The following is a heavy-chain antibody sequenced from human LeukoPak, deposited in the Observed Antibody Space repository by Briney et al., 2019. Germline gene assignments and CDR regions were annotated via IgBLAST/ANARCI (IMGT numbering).Heavy chain of an antibody. CDR3: STFTSPGLFGS. V-gene: IGHV3-15*07. Sequence: GGSLRLSCAASGFTFTNAWMNWVRQAPGKGLEWVGRIKSKADGETIDYAAPVKGRFTFSRDDSKNMLYLQMNSLKSEDTAVYYCSTFTSPGLFGSWGQGTPGNVSS. CDR1: GFTFTNAW. CDR2: IKSKADGETI. D-gene: IGHD2/OR15-2a*01. J-gene: IGHJ5*01.